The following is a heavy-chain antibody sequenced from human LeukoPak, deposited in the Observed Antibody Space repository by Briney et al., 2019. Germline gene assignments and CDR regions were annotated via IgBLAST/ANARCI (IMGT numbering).Heavy chain of an antibody. Sequence: PSETLSLTCTVSGGSISSHYWSWIRQPPGKGLEWIGCNYYSGSTNYNPSLKSRITISVDTSKNQFSLKLSSVTAADTAVYYCARDRVPAALHFDYWGQGTLVTVSS. CDR1: GGSISSHY. CDR3: ARDRVPAALHFDY. CDR2: NYYSGST. D-gene: IGHD2-2*01. J-gene: IGHJ4*02. V-gene: IGHV4-59*11.